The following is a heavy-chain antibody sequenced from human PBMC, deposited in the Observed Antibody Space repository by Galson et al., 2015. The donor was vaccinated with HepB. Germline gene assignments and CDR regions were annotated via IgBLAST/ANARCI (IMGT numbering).Heavy chain of an antibody. J-gene: IGHJ4*02. Sequence: SLRLSCAASGFIFSTYAMHWVRQAPGKGLEWVAVISYDGNNKYYADSVKGRFTISRDSSKNTLCLQMISLRSEDTAVYYCARDYFRGLTGYRSGWYAGYWGQGTLVTVSS. CDR2: ISYDGNNK. D-gene: IGHD6-13*01. V-gene: IGHV3-30*03. CDR3: ARDYFRGLTGYRSGWYAGY. CDR1: GFIFSTYA.